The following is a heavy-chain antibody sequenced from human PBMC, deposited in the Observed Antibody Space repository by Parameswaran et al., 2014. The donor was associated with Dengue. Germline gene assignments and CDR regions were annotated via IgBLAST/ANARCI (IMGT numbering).Heavy chain of an antibody. V-gene: IGHV1-18*01. CDR2: ISPYNGDR. J-gene: IGHJ5*02. CDR3: ARLPCGTTHCPNWFDP. D-gene: IGHD1-7*01. Sequence: SWVRQAPGQGLEWMGWISPYNGDRDYAPSLQDRVTMTTDTSTSTAYLELRDLRFDDTAVYYCARLPCGTTHCPNWFDPWGPGNPGHRLL.